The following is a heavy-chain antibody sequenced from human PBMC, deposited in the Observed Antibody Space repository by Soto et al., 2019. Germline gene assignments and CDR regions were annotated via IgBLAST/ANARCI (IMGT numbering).Heavy chain of an antibody. V-gene: IGHV5-51*01. J-gene: IGHJ6*02. Sequence: ESLRISRKGSGYSFTSYWIGWVRQMPGKGLEWMGIIYPGDSDTRYSPSFQGQVTISADKSISTAYLQWRSLKASDTAMYYCARHLAAGNYYYYGMDVWGQGTTVTVSS. CDR2: IYPGDSDT. CDR1: GYSFTSYW. CDR3: ARHLAAGNYYYYGMDV. D-gene: IGHD6-13*01.